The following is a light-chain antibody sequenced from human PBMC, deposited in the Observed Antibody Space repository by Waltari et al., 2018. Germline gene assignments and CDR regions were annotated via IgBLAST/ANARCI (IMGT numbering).Light chain of an antibody. CDR3: CSYATTGTKV. CDR1: SSDVETYNF. Sequence: QSALTQPASVSGSPGQSITISCTGSSSDVETYNFVSWYQQHPGEAPKLIIHEDTKRPPDCSERFSASKSGDTASLTISGLQGEDEADYYCCSYATTGTKVFGGGTNLAVL. V-gene: IGLV2-23*01. J-gene: IGLJ2*01. CDR2: EDT.